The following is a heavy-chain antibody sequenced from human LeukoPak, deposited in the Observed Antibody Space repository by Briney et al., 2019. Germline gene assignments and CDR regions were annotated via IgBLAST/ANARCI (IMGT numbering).Heavy chain of an antibody. CDR1: GFPFSDYW. J-gene: IGHJ4*02. CDR2: IKQDGSEE. Sequence: PGGSLRLSCGASGFPFSDYWMDWVRQAPGKEMEWVANIKQDGSEEYYADSVKGRFTISRDNAKNSLYLQMNSLRAEDTAVYYCSRSLDYWGQGALVTVSS. CDR3: SRSLDY. V-gene: IGHV3-7*01.